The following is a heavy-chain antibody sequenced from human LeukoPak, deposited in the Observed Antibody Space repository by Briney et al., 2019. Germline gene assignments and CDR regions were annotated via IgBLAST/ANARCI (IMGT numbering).Heavy chain of an antibody. CDR1: GDSISSTNSY. V-gene: IGHV4-39*07. D-gene: IGHD3-3*01. CDR2: IHYSGNT. CDR3: ANKAPIFGVVGYMAV. J-gene: IGHJ6*03. Sequence: SETLSLTCTVFGDSISSTNSYWGWIRQPPGKGLEWIGTIHYSGNTIYNPSLKSRVSISVDTSKSQFSLKVNSVTAADTAVYYCANKAPIFGVVGYMAVWGKGTTVTVSS.